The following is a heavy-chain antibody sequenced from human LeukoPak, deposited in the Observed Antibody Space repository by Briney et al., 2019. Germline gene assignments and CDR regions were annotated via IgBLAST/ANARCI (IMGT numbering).Heavy chain of an antibody. D-gene: IGHD4-17*01. J-gene: IGHJ3*02. V-gene: IGHV1-69*01. CDR1: GGTFSSYA. CDR2: IIPIFGTA. Sequence: PVKVSCKASGGTFSSYAISWVRQAPGQGLEWMGGIIPIFGTANYAQKFQGRVTITADESTSTAYMELSSLRSEDTAVYYCARTPYLQMTTVTTGAFDIWGQGTMVTVSS. CDR3: ARTPYLQMTTVTTGAFDI.